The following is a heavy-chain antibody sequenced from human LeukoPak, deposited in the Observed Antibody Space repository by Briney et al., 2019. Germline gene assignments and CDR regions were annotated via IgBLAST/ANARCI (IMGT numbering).Heavy chain of an antibody. D-gene: IGHD3-16*01. V-gene: IGHV3-7*01. CDR3: ARARDYVWGSYGNWFDP. CDR1: GFTFSSYW. J-gene: IGHJ5*02. CDR2: IKQDGSEK. Sequence: PGGSLRLSCAASGFTFSSYWMSWVRQAPGKGLEWVANIKQDGSEKYYVDSVKGRFTISRDNAKNSLYLQMNSLRAEDTAVYYCARARDYVWGSYGNWFDPWGQGTLVTVSS.